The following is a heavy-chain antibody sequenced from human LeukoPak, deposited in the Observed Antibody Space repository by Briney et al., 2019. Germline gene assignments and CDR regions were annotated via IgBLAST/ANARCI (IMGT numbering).Heavy chain of an antibody. CDR3: ARDRYYYDSSGSGLDY. CDR2: IYYSGST. Sequence: RTSETLSLTCTVSGGSISSYYWSWIRQPPGKGLEWIGYIYYSGSTNYNPSLKSRVTISVDTSKNQFSLKLSSVTAADTAVYYCARDRYYYDSSGSGLDYWGQGTLVTVSS. V-gene: IGHV4-59*12. J-gene: IGHJ4*02. CDR1: GGSISSYY. D-gene: IGHD3-22*01.